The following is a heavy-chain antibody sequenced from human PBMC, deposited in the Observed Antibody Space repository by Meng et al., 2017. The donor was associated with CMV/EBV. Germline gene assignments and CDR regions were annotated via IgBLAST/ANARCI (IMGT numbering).Heavy chain of an antibody. CDR3: ATETIIGVASYGMDV. CDR1: GFTFSSYA. J-gene: IGHJ6*02. Sequence: GESLKISCAASGFTFSSYAMSWVRQAPGKGLEWVSAISGSGGSTYYADSVKGRFTISRDNSKNTLYLQMNSLRAEDTAVYYCATETIIGVASYGMDVWGQGTTVTVSS. V-gene: IGHV3-23*01. CDR2: ISGSGGST. D-gene: IGHD3-3*01.